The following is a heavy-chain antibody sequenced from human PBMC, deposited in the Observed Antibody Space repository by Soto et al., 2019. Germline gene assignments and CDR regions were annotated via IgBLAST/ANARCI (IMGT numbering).Heavy chain of an antibody. J-gene: IGHJ4*02. Sequence: SETLSLTCTVSGGSISSYYWSWIRQPPGKGLEWIGYIYYSGSTNYNPSLKSRVTISVDTSKNQFSLKLSSVTAADTAVYYCAKSPPYPAVAGTHYWGQGTLVTVSS. CDR3: AKSPPYPAVAGTHY. V-gene: IGHV4-59*01. CDR1: GGSISSYY. D-gene: IGHD6-19*01. CDR2: IYYSGST.